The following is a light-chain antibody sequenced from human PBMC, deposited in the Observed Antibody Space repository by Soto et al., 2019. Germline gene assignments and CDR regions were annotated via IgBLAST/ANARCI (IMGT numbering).Light chain of an antibody. V-gene: IGLV8-61*01. J-gene: IGLJ2*01. Sequence: QTVVTQEPSFSVSPGGTVTLTCGLSSGSVSTNYYPSWYQQTPGQAPRTLIYGTNTRSSGVPDRFSGYILGNKAALTIAGAQADDESDYYCVLYMGSGISVFGGGTKVTVL. CDR3: VLYMGSGISV. CDR2: GTN. CDR1: SGSVSTNYY.